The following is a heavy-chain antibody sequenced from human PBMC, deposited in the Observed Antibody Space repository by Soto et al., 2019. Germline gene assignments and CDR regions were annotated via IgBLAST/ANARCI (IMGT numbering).Heavy chain of an antibody. Sequence: QVQLQESGPGLVKPSQTLSLTCTVSGGSISSGGYYWSWIRQHPGKGLEWIGYIYYSGSTYYNPSLKSRVTIPVDTSKNQFSLKLSSVTAADTAVYYCARGGGYYYGSGSRVLYWGQGTLVTVSS. CDR3: ARGGGYYYGSGSRVLY. J-gene: IGHJ4*02. V-gene: IGHV4-31*03. CDR2: IYYSGST. CDR1: GGSISSGGYY. D-gene: IGHD3-10*01.